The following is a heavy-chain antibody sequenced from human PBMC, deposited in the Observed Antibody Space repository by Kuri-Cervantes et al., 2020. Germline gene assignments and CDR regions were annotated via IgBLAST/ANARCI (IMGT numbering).Heavy chain of an antibody. D-gene: IGHD3-10*01. J-gene: IGHJ5*02. V-gene: IGHV4-59*01. CDR1: GGSISSYY. CDR3: ARNTIWFGELARFDP. CDR2: IYYSGST. Sequence: ESLKISCTVSGGSISSYYWSWIRQPPGKGLEWIGYIYYSGSTNYNPSLKSRVTISVDTSKNQFSLKLSSVTAADTAVHYCARNTIWFGELARFDPWGQGTLVTVSS.